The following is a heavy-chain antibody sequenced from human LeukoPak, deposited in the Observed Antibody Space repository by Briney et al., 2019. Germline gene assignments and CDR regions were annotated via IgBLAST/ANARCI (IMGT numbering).Heavy chain of an antibody. D-gene: IGHD3-22*01. Sequence: SVKVSCKASGGTFSSYAISWVRQAPGQGLEWMGGIIPIFGTANYAQKFQGRVTITADESTSTAYMELSSLRSEDTAVYYCASRTNYYDSSGYYYVYFQHWGQGALVTVSS. J-gene: IGHJ1*01. V-gene: IGHV1-69*13. CDR3: ASRTNYYDSSGYYYVYFQH. CDR2: IIPIFGTA. CDR1: GGTFSSYA.